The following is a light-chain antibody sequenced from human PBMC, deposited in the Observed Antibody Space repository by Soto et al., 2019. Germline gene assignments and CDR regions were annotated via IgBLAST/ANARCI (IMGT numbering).Light chain of an antibody. Sequence: EIVLTQSPGTLSLSPGERATLSCRASESVGGNFLAWYQQKPGQAPRLLLYGASTRATGIPDRFSGSGSWTDVILTISRLEPEDFAAYHCQQHTNSPEWTFGQGTKVEIK. CDR1: ESVGGNF. V-gene: IGKV3-20*01. CDR2: GAS. CDR3: QQHTNSPEWT. J-gene: IGKJ1*01.